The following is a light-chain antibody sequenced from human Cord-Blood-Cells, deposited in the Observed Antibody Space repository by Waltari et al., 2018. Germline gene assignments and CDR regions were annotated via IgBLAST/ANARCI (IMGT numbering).Light chain of an antibody. CDR2: AAS. CDR3: QQSYSTPFT. J-gene: IGKJ3*01. Sequence: IQMTQSPSSLSASVGDNGPITCRASQSISSYLNWYQQKPGKAPKLLIYAASSLQSGVPSRFSGSGSGTDFTLTISSLQPEDFATYYCQQSYSTPFTFGPGTKVDIK. CDR1: QSISSY. V-gene: IGKV1-39*01.